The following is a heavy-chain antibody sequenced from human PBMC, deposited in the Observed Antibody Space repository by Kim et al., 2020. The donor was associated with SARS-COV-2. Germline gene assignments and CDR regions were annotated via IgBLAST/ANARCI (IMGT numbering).Heavy chain of an antibody. CDR3: ARSDRGAFDY. J-gene: IGHJ4*02. CDR2: IYYSGST. Sequence: SETLSITCTVSGGSISSSSYYWGWIRQPPGKGLEWIGSIYYSGSTYYNPSLKSRVTISVDTSKNQFSLKLSSVTAADTAVYYCARSDRGAFDYWGQGTQVTVSS. CDR1: GGSISSSSYY. D-gene: IGHD2-21*02. V-gene: IGHV4-39*07.